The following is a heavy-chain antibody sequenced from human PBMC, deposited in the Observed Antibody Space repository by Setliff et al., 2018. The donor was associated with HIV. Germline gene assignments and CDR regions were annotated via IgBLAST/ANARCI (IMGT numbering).Heavy chain of an antibody. J-gene: IGHJ3*02. D-gene: IGHD6-13*01. CDR3: AGPFPGQGAAARENDAFDI. CDR1: GFTFNSYA. V-gene: IGHV3-48*04. CDR2: ISSSGSTI. Sequence: GGSLRLSCLASGFTFNSYAITWVRQVPGKGLEWVSYISSSGSTIYYADSVKGRFTISRDNAKNSLYLQMNSLKADDTAVYYCAGPFPGQGAAARENDAFDICGQGTMVTVSS.